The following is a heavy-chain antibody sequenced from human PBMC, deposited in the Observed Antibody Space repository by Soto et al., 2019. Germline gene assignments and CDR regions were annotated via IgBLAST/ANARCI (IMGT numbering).Heavy chain of an antibody. CDR1: GFTFSDYY. CDR2: ISSSSSYS. Sequence: QVQLVESGGGLVKPGGSLRLSCAASGFTFSDYYMSWIRQAPGKGLEWVSYISSSSSYSNYADSVKGRFTISRDNAKNSLYLQMNSLRAEDTAVYYCARGTDYGDYMTPPFDYWGQGTLVTVSS. CDR3: ARGTDYGDYMTPPFDY. V-gene: IGHV3-11*05. D-gene: IGHD4-17*01. J-gene: IGHJ4*02.